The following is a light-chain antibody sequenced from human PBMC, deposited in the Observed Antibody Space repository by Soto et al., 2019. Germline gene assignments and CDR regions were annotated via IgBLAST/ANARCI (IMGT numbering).Light chain of an antibody. J-gene: IGLJ2*01. CDR2: EVT. Sequence: QPVLTQPPSAYGSPGQSVTISCTGTSSDVGGYNYVSWYQQFPGQAPKLMIYEVTKRPSGVPNRFSGSKSGNTASLTVSGLQAEDEADFYCSSYAGRNGVVFGGGTKVTVL. CDR3: SSYAGRNGVV. V-gene: IGLV2-8*01. CDR1: SSDVGGYNY.